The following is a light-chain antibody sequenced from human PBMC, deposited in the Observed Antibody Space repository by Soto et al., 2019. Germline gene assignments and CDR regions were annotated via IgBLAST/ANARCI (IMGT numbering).Light chain of an antibody. CDR3: QQANTFPWT. J-gene: IGKJ1*01. CDR2: AAS. V-gene: IGKV1-12*01. Sequence: DIRMTQSPSSVSASVGDRVTIACRASQGISSRVAWYQQKPGTPPKLLIYAASTLHSGVPPRFSGSGSGTDVPLTISSLQPEDFATYYCQQANTFPWTFGQGTKVGIK. CDR1: QGISSR.